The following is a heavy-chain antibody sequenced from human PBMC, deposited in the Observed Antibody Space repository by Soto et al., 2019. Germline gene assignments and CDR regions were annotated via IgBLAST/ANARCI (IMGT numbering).Heavy chain of an antibody. Sequence: GGSLRLSCAASGFTFSSYAMHWVRQAPGKGLEWVAVISYDGSNKYYADSVKGRFTISRDNSKNTLYLQMNSLRAEDTAVYYCARQIRYCSGGSCQVHYYCGMDVWGQGNTVTVSS. CDR1: GFTFSSYA. J-gene: IGHJ6*02. CDR3: ARQIRYCSGGSCQVHYYCGMDV. V-gene: IGHV3-30-3*01. D-gene: IGHD2-15*01. CDR2: ISYDGSNK.